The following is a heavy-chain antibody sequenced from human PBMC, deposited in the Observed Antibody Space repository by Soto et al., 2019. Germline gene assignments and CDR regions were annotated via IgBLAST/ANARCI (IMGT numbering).Heavy chain of an antibody. J-gene: IGHJ3*01. CDR1: GFTFSSNA. V-gene: IGHV3-53*01. CDR2: IYSSGST. D-gene: IGHD3-22*01. CDR3: ASRPLLPGAP. Sequence: EVQLVESGGGLIQPGGSLRLSCAASGFTFSSNAMNWVRQAPGKGLEWVSLIYSSGSTSYADSVKGRFTISRDKAKDTLCLQMSSLSAEDTAVYYCASRPLLPGAPWCRGTMVTVSS.